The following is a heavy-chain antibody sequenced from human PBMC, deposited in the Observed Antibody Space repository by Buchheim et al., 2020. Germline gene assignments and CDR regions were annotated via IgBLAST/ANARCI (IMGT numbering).Heavy chain of an antibody. CDR2: ISYDGSNK. Sequence: QVQLVESGGGVVQPGRSLRLSCAASGFTFSSYAMHWVRQAPGKGLEWVAVISYDGSNKYYADSVKGRFTISRDNSKNTLYLQMNSLRAEDTAVYYCARVKSRGMADYWGQGTL. V-gene: IGHV3-30*04. J-gene: IGHJ4*02. D-gene: IGHD1-14*01. CDR1: GFTFSSYA. CDR3: ARVKSRGMADY.